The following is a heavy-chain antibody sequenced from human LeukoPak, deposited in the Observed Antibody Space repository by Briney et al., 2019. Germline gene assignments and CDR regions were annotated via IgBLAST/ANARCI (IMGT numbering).Heavy chain of an antibody. V-gene: IGHV4-34*01. CDR2: INHSGST. CDR1: GGSFYDYY. J-gene: IGHJ4*02. D-gene: IGHD2-15*01. Sequence: PSETLSLACAVYGGSFYDYYWSWIRQPPGKGLEWIGEINHSGSTNYNPSLKSRVTISEDTSKSQFSLKLTSVTAADAAVYYCARGRRLYCTGGSCYKPYYWGQGTLVTVSS. CDR3: ARGRRLYCTGGSCYKPYY.